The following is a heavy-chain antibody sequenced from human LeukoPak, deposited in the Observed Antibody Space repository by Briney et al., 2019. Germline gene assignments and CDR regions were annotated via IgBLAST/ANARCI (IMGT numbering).Heavy chain of an antibody. V-gene: IGHV4-39*02. CDR2: IYYSGST. CDR3: ARDSGGGYCSGGSCYGADYYYYMDV. CDR1: GGSISSSSYY. D-gene: IGHD2-15*01. J-gene: IGHJ6*03. Sequence: SETLSLTCTVSGGSISSSSYYWGWIRQPPGKGLEWIGSIYYSGSTYYNPSLKSRVTISVDTSKNQFSLKLSSVTAADTAVYYCARDSGGGYCSGGSCYGADYYYYMDVWGKGTTVTVSS.